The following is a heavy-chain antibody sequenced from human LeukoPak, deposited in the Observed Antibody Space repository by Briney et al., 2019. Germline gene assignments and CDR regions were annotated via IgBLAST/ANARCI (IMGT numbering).Heavy chain of an antibody. J-gene: IGHJ4*02. D-gene: IGHD2-21*02. Sequence: GGSLRLSCTASGFTFGDYAMSWFRQAPGKGLEWVGFIRSKAYGGTTEYAASVKGRFTISRDDSKSIAYLQMNSLKTEDTAVYYCTRPLAYCGGDCYSGVDYWGQGTLVTVSS. V-gene: IGHV3-49*03. CDR2: IRSKAYGGTT. CDR3: TRPLAYCGGDCYSGVDY. CDR1: GFTFGDYA.